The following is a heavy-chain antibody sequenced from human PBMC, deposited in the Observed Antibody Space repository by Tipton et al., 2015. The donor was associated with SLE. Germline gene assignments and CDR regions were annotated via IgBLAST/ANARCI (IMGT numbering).Heavy chain of an antibody. J-gene: IGHJ4*02. V-gene: IGHV4-4*08. CDR2: IQTSGST. Sequence: GLVKPSETLSLTCTVSGDSISGFHWTWIRQPPGKGLEWIGYIQTSGSTNYNPSLKSRVTVSVDTSKNQFSLKMNSVTAADTAIYYCARHLGASFDFWGQGILVTVSS. CDR1: GDSISGFH. CDR3: ARHLGASFDF.